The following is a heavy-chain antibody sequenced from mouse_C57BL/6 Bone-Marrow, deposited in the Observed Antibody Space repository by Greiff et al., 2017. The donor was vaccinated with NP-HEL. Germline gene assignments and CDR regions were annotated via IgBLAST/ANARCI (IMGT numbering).Heavy chain of an antibody. CDR2: LYPGSGNT. Sequence: QVQLQQSGAELVRPGASVKLSCKASGYTFTDYYINWVKQRPGQGLEWIARLYPGSGNTYYNEKFKGKATLTAEKSSSTAYMQLSSLTSEDSAVYFCARRYDYGLGYFDYWGQGTTLTVSS. CDR1: GYTFTDYY. J-gene: IGHJ2*01. CDR3: ARRYDYGLGYFDY. V-gene: IGHV1-76*01. D-gene: IGHD2-4*01.